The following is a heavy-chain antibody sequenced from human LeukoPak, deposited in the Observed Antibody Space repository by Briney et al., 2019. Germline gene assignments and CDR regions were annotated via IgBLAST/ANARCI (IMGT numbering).Heavy chain of an antibody. V-gene: IGHV4-59*01. CDR2: IYYTGST. J-gene: IGHJ3*02. Sequence: GYIYYTGSTNYNPSLKSRVTISVDTSKNQFSLKLSSVTAADTAVYYCARESYSSSDAFDIWGQGTMVTVSS. CDR3: ARESYSSSDAFDI. D-gene: IGHD6-6*01.